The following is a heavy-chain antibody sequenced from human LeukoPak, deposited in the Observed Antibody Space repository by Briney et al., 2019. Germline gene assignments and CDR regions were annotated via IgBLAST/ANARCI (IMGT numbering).Heavy chain of an antibody. CDR2: IWYVGSNK. Sequence: GGSLRLSCAAPGFTFSSYGMHWVRQAPGKGLEWVAVIWYVGSNKYYADSVKGRFTISRDNSKNTLYLQMNSLRDEDTAVYYSARDLLPRAYYYDSSGYALWGQGTLVTVSS. D-gene: IGHD3-22*01. CDR3: ARDLLPRAYYYDSSGYAL. CDR1: GFTFSSYG. J-gene: IGHJ4*02. V-gene: IGHV3-33*01.